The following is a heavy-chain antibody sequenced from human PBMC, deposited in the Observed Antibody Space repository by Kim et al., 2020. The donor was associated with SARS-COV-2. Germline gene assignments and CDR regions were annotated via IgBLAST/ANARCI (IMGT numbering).Heavy chain of an antibody. V-gene: IGHV1-18*01. J-gene: IGHJ4*02. Sequence: TNYAQKLQGRVTMTTDTSTSTAYMELRSLRSDDTAVYYCARDIRELELRDWGQGTLVTVSS. CDR2: T. CDR3: ARDIRELELRD. D-gene: IGHD1-7*01.